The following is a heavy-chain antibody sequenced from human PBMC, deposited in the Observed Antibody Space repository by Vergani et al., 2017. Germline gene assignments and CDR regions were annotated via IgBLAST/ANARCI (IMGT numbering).Heavy chain of an antibody. Sequence: EVQLVESGGGLVQPGGSLRLSCSASGFTFSSYAMHWVRQAPGKGLEYVSAISSNGGSTYYADSVKGRFTISRDNSKNTLYLQMSSLGAEDTAVYYCVKDHLLRAVAGTGFDYWGQGTLVTVSS. V-gene: IGHV3-64D*06. CDR2: ISSNGGST. CDR3: VKDHLLRAVAGTGFDY. CDR1: GFTFSSYA. J-gene: IGHJ4*02. D-gene: IGHD6-19*01.